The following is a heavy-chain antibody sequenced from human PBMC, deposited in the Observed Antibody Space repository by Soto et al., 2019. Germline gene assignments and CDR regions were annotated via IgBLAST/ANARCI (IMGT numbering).Heavy chain of an antibody. CDR3: ARHEEGWSIDS. D-gene: IGHD2-8*01. J-gene: IGHJ4*02. CDR2: IYYSGST. Sequence: PSETLSLSCTVSHGSISSGTNYLAWIRQPPGKGLEWIANIYYSGSTFYNPSLKSRVTISLDTSKNQFSLKLRSVTAAATAVYYLARHEEGWSIDSRGQGT. CDR1: HGSISSGTNY. V-gene: IGHV4-39*01.